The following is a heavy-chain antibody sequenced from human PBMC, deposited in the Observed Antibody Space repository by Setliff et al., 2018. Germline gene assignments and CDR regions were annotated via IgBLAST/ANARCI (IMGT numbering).Heavy chain of an antibody. CDR3: ARLSGFQYIDV. Sequence: SETLSLTCTVSGDSISSRRNYWGWFRQPAGKELEWIGQIYTSWSTNYNPSLKSRVTISLDTSKNQFSLKLTSVTAADTAVYYCARLSGFQYIDVWGKGTTVTVSS. D-gene: IGHD3-3*01. CDR1: GDSISSRRNY. J-gene: IGHJ6*03. V-gene: IGHV4-61*09. CDR2: IYTSWST.